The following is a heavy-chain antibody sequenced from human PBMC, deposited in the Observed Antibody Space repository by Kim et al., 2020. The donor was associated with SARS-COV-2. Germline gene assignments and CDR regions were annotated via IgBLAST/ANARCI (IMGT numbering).Heavy chain of an antibody. Sequence: SADSVKGRITIYRDNAKSTRYLQMNSLRAEDTAVYYCARDRSGWYYFDCWGQGTLVTVSS. CDR3: ARDRSGWYYFDC. D-gene: IGHD6-19*01. V-gene: IGHV3-74*01. J-gene: IGHJ4*02.